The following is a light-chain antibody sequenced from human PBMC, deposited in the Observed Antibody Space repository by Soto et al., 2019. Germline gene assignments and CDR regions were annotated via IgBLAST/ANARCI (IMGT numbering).Light chain of an antibody. CDR3: SSYTSSSTLV. CDR2: EVS. CDR1: SSDVGGYNY. V-gene: IGLV2-14*01. J-gene: IGLJ1*01. Sequence: QSALTQPASVSGSPGQLITISCTGTSSDVGGYNYVSWYQQHPDKAPKLMIYEVSNRPSGVSNRFSGSKSGNTASLTISGLQAEDEADYYCSSYTSSSTLVFGTGTKVTVL.